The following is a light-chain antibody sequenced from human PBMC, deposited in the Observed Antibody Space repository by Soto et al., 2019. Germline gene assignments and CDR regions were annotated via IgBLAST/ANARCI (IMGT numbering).Light chain of an antibody. J-gene: IGKJ5*01. Sequence: EIVLTQSPGTLSLSPEERATLSCRASQNLGSSYLAWYQQKPGQAPRLLIYGASSRATSIPDRFSGSGSGTDFTLAISRVESEDFAVYYCQQYLSLPITFGQGTRLEI. V-gene: IGKV3-20*01. CDR3: QQYLSLPIT. CDR1: QNLGSSY. CDR2: GAS.